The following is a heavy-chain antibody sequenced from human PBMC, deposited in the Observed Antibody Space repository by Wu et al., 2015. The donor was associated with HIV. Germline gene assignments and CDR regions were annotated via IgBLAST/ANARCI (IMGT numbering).Heavy chain of an antibody. CDR3: ARYGTFDYSNYDWAFDI. V-gene: IGHV1-2*02. D-gene: IGHD4-11*01. J-gene: IGHJ3*02. Sequence: QVQLVQSGAEVKKPGASVEVSCKASGYTFTGYYMHWVRQAPGQGLEWMGWINPNSGGTNYAQKFQGRVTMTRDTSISTAYVELSRLRSDDTAVYYCARYGTFDYSNYDWAFDIWGQGTMVTVSS. CDR2: INPNSGGT. CDR1: GYTFTGYY.